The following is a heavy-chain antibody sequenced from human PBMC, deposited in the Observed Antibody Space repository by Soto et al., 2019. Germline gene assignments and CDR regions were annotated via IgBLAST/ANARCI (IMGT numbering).Heavy chain of an antibody. D-gene: IGHD6-6*01. Sequence: SVKVSSKASGGTFSSYSLSWARQAPGQGLEWMGGIIPIFGTANYAQKFQGRVTITADESTSTAYMELSSLRSEDTAVYYCARDTSSSSLPTYCYGMDVWGQGTTVTVSS. CDR3: ARDTSSSSLPTYCYGMDV. CDR2: IIPIFGTA. V-gene: IGHV1-69*13. CDR1: GGTFSSYS. J-gene: IGHJ6*02.